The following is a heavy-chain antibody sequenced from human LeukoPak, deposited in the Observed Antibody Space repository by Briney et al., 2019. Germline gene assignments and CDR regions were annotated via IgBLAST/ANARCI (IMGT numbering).Heavy chain of an antibody. CDR2: ISYDGSNR. J-gene: IGHJ5*02. D-gene: IGHD2-21*02. CDR3: ARGGVVVVTATHSWFDP. Sequence: GGSLRLSCAASGFSFSSYAMYWVRQVPGKGLEWVAAISYDGSNRNYADSVKGRSTITRDNSKKTLFLQMNSLRVEDTAVYYCARGGVVVVTATHSWFDPWGQGTLDTVSS. V-gene: IGHV3-30*04. CDR1: GFSFSSYA.